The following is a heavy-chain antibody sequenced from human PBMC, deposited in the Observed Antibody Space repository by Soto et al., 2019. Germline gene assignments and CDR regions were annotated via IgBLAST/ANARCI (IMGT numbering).Heavy chain of an antibody. Sequence: QPGGSLRLSCAASGFTFSSYAMSWVRQAPGKGLEWVSAISGSGGSTYYADSVKGRFTISRDNSKNTLYLQMNSLRAEDTAVYYCAKEGGYSYGLGYGSGGMDVWGQGTTVTVSS. J-gene: IGHJ6*02. CDR3: AKEGGYSYGLGYGSGGMDV. CDR2: ISGSGGST. V-gene: IGHV3-23*01. D-gene: IGHD5-18*01. CDR1: GFTFSSYA.